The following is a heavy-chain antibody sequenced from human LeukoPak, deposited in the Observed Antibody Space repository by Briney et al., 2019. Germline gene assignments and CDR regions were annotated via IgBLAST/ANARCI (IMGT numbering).Heavy chain of an antibody. J-gene: IGHJ4*02. V-gene: IGHV1-18*01. D-gene: IGHD5-18*01. CDR3: ARDAADTVRGGDY. Sequence: ASLKLSCKASGYSFTSYGISWVRQAPGQGLEWMGWISANSGNTNYAQKLQGRVTMTTDTSTSTAYMELRSLRSDDTAVYYCARDAADTVRGGDYWGQGSLVSVSS. CDR2: ISANSGNT. CDR1: GYSFTSYG.